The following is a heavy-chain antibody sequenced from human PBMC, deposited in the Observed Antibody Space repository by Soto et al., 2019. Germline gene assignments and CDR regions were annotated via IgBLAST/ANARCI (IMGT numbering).Heavy chain of an antibody. Sequence: QVQLVQSGAEVKKPGASVKVSCKASGYTFTSYGISWVRQAPGQGLEWMGWISPYNGNTNYAQKRQGRVTMTPDTSTSTAYMDLRSLRSDDTAVYYCARGIGGWFGVAYYYGMDVWGQGTTVTVSS. V-gene: IGHV1-18*01. D-gene: IGHD3-10*01. CDR2: ISPYNGNT. CDR1: GYTFTSYG. J-gene: IGHJ6*02. CDR3: ARGIGGWFGVAYYYGMDV.